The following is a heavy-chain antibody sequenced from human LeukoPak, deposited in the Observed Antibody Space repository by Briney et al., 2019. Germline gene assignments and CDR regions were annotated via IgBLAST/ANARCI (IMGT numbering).Heavy chain of an antibody. CDR1: GYTFTSYG. Sequence: GASVKVSCKASGYTFTSYGISWVRQAPGQGLEWMGWISAYNGNTNYAQKLQGRVTMTTDTSTSTAYMELRSLRSEDTAVYYCARDRRHCSGGSCYYYYYGMDVWGQGTTVTVSS. CDR2: ISAYNGNT. J-gene: IGHJ6*02. CDR3: ARDRRHCSGGSCYYYYYGMDV. V-gene: IGHV1-18*01. D-gene: IGHD2-15*01.